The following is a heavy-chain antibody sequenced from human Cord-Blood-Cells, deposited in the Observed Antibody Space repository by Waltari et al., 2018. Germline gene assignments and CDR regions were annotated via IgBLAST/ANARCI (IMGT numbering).Heavy chain of an antibody. Sequence: EVQLVESGGGLVKPGGSLRLSCAASGFTFSNAWMSWVRQAPGKGLEWVGGIKSKTGGGTTDYAAPVKGRFTISRDDSKNTLYLQMNSLKTEDTAVYYCTTGDSGYDFAFDIWGQGTMVTISS. J-gene: IGHJ3*02. CDR2: IKSKTGGGTT. CDR3: TTGDSGYDFAFDI. D-gene: IGHD5-12*01. CDR1: GFTFSNAW. V-gene: IGHV3-15*01.